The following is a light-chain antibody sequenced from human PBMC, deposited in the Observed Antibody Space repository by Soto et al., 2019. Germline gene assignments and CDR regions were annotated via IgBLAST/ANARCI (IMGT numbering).Light chain of an antibody. CDR3: QQYGSPGT. J-gene: IGKJ1*01. Sequence: DIVLTQSPGTLSLSPGQISTLSCRASQSVSNNYLAWYQQKPGHAPRPLIYGASNRATGIPDSFSGSASGTDFPLTISRLPPEDSAVYYCQQYGSPGTFGQGTKVDIK. CDR1: QSVSNNY. V-gene: IGKV3-20*01. CDR2: GAS.